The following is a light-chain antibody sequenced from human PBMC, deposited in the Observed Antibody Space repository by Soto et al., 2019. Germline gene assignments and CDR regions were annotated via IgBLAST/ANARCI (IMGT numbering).Light chain of an antibody. CDR1: QSIGIW. CDR3: QHYNNYPVT. CDR2: TAS. Sequence: DIQMPQSPSTLSASVGDRVTITCRASQSIGIWLAWYQQKTGKAPKLLIYTASTLGSGVPSRVSGSGSGTEFTLTISSLQPDDFATYYCQHYNNYPVTFGQGTKLEIK. V-gene: IGKV1-5*03. J-gene: IGKJ2*01.